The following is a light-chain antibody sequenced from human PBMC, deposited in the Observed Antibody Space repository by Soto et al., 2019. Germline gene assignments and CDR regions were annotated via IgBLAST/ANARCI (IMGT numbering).Light chain of an antibody. CDR2: AAS. J-gene: IGKJ5*01. Sequence: DIQMTQSPSSLSASVGDRVTITCRASQSLNSYLNGYQQKPGKAPKLLIYAASSLQIGVPSRFRGSGSGTAFTLTISRLQPEDFATYYCQQSYSTPPQFTVGHRTRLEIK. CDR3: QQSYSTPPQFT. V-gene: IGKV1-39*01. CDR1: QSLNSY.